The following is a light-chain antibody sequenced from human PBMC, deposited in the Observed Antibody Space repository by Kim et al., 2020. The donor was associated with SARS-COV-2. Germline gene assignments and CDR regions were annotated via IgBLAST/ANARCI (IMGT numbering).Light chain of an antibody. CDR2: GAS. Sequence: DIQMTQSPSSLSASVGDRITITCRTSQSIRRYLNWYQQKVGKAPKVLIYGASSLQSGIPSRFSGSGSGTDFNLTISSLQPEDSAIYYCQQSYGTPLTFGQGTKLEI. CDR1: QSIRRY. CDR3: QQSYGTPLT. V-gene: IGKV1-39*01. J-gene: IGKJ2*01.